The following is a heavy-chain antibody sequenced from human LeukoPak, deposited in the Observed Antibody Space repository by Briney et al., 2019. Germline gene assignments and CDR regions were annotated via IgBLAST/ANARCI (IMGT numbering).Heavy chain of an antibody. CDR1: GGSITSSY. CDR2: IYYSGST. Sequence: SETLSLTCTVSGGSITSSYWSWIRQPPGEGLEWIVCIYYSGSTNYNPSLKSRVTMSVDTSKNQFSLKLTSVTAADTAVYYCVRPIRGYSFDYYDYWGQGTLVTVSS. V-gene: IGHV4-59*01. J-gene: IGHJ4*02. CDR3: VRPIRGYSFDYYDY. D-gene: IGHD5-18*01.